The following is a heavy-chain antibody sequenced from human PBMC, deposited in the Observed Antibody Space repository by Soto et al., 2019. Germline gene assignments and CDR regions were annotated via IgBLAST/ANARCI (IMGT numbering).Heavy chain of an antibody. D-gene: IGHD3-10*01. CDR1: GFTFSSYA. CDR3: AKVKQGSYYGSGSYYNPSTYYFDY. J-gene: IGHJ4*02. Sequence: PGGSLRLSCAASGFTFSSYAMSWVRQAPGKGLEWVSAISGSGGSTYYADSVKGRFTISRDNSKNTLYLQMNSLRAEDTAVYYCAKVKQGSYYGSGSYYNPSTYYFDYWGQGTLVTVSS. V-gene: IGHV3-23*01. CDR2: ISGSGGST.